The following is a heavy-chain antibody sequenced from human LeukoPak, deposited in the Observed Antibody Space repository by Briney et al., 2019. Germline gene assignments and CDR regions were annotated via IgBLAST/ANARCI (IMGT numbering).Heavy chain of an antibody. CDR3: AACSIALSLYFDY. Sequence: ASVKVSCKASGGTFSSYAISWVRQAPGQGLEWMGGIIPIFGTANYAQKSQGRVTITADESTSTAYMELSSLRSEDTAVYYCAACSIALSLYFDYWGQGTLVTVSS. CDR1: GGTFSSYA. CDR2: IIPIFGTA. D-gene: IGHD2-21*01. V-gene: IGHV1-69*13. J-gene: IGHJ4*02.